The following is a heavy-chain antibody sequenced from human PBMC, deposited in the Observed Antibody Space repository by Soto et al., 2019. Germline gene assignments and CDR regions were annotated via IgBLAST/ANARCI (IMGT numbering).Heavy chain of an antibody. D-gene: IGHD2-2*02. V-gene: IGHV1-69*13. CDR1: GGTFSSYA. CDR3: ARAHCSSTSCYTWFPSYYYGMDV. CDR2: IIPIFGTA. Sequence: PVKVSCKASGGTFSSYAISWVRQAPGQELEWMGGIIPIFGTANYAQKFQGRVTITADESTSTAYMELSSLRSEDTAVYYCARAHCSSTSCYTWFPSYYYGMDVWGQGTTVTVSS. J-gene: IGHJ6*02.